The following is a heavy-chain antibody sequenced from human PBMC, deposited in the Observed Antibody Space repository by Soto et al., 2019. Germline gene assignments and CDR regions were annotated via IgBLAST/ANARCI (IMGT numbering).Heavy chain of an antibody. CDR1: GGSISNGDYY. CDR2: IYYSGST. J-gene: IGHJ1*01. D-gene: IGHD2-15*01. V-gene: IGHV4-30-4*01. Sequence: QVQLQESGPGLVKPSQTLSLTCTVSGGSISNGDYYWSWIRQPPGKGLEWTGYIYYSGSTYYNPSLKSRVTITVDTAKNQCSRKLSSVTAADTAVYYCARDCSGGSCYSVAEYFQHWGQGTLVTVSS. CDR3: ARDCSGGSCYSVAEYFQH.